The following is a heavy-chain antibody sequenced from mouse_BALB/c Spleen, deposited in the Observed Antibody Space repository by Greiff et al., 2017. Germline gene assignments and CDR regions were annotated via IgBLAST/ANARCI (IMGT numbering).Heavy chain of an antibody. CDR3: ARGMITYAMDY. Sequence: EVQGVESGGGLVQPGGSRKLSCAASGFTFSSFGMHWVRQAPEKGLEWVAYISSGSSTIYYADTVKGRFTISRDNPKNTLFLQMTSLRSEDTAMYYCARGMITYAMDYWGQGTSVTVSS. CDR2: ISSGSSTI. CDR1: GFTFSSFG. V-gene: IGHV5-17*02. J-gene: IGHJ4*01. D-gene: IGHD2-4*01.